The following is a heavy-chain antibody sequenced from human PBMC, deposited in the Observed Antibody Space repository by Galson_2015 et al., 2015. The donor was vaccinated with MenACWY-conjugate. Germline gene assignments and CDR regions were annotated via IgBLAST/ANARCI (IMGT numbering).Heavy chain of an antibody. CDR1: GLTFSNVW. V-gene: IGHV3-15*01. J-gene: IGHJ5*02. CDR2: IKCRTDGGTT. Sequence: SLRLSCATSGLTFSNVWMSWVRPAPGKRLEWVARIKCRTDGGTTDYATPVKGRFTILRDDSAKTLYLQMNSLKIEDTAMYFCTRDRDVGGSRWWFDPWGQGTLVTVSS. CDR3: TRDRDVGGSRWWFDP. D-gene: IGHD2-15*01.